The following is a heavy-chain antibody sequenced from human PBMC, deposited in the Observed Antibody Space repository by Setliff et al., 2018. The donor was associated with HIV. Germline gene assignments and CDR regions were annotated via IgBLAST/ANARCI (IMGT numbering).Heavy chain of an antibody. V-gene: IGHV4-4*07. Sequence: TSETLSLTCTVSGGSISSYYWNWIRQPADKELEWIGRVYTSGSTIYNPSLRSRVTMSVDTSKNQFSLKLTSVTAADTAVYYCARGPRPVDVDYYYMDVWGKGTTVTVSS. CDR2: VYTSGST. CDR3: ARGPRPVDVDYYYMDV. CDR1: GGSISSYY. J-gene: IGHJ6*03.